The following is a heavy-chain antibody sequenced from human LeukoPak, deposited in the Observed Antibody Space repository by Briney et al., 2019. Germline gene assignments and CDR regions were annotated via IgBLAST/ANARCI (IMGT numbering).Heavy chain of an antibody. J-gene: IGHJ4*02. V-gene: IGHV3-23*01. Sequence: GGSLRLSCAASGFSFTTYAMSWVRQAPARGLEWVSSIRGGGEKFYADFVRGRFTLFRDDSTNTVYLQLNNLRVEDTAIYYCAKANWISDADAVWWGQGTLVTVSS. D-gene: IGHD2-2*03. CDR1: GFSFTTYA. CDR2: IRGGGEK. CDR3: AKANWISDADAVW.